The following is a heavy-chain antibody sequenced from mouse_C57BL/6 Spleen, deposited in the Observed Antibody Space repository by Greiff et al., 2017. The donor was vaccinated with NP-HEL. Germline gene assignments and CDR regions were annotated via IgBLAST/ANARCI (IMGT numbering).Heavy chain of an antibody. CDR1: GYSFTSYW. CDR3: ARVETGTPAWFAY. CDR2: IDPNSGGT. V-gene: IGHV1-72*01. D-gene: IGHD4-1*01. J-gene: IGHJ3*01. Sequence: LQQPGAELVKPGASVKLSCKASGYSFTSYWMHWVKQRPGRGLEWIGRIDPNSGGTKYNEKFKSKATLTVDTPSSTAYMQLSSLTSEDSAVYYCARVETGTPAWFAYWGQGTLVTVSA.